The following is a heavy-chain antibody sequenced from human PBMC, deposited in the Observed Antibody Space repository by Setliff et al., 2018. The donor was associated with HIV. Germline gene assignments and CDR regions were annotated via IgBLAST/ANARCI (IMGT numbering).Heavy chain of an antibody. J-gene: IGHJ4*02. Sequence: PSETLSLTCTVSGGSISSSSYYWGWIRQPPGKGLEWIGSFYHSGSTYYNPSLRSRVTISVDTSKNQFSLKLSSVTAADTAVYYCAREKNDYNNYYFDYWGQGTLVTVSS. CDR3: AREKNDYNNYYFDY. CDR1: GGSISSSSYY. D-gene: IGHD4-4*01. V-gene: IGHV4-39*07. CDR2: FYHSGST.